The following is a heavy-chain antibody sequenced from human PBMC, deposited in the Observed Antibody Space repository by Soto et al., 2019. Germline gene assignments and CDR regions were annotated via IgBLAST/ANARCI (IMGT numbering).Heavy chain of an antibody. CDR1: GFTFSSYS. V-gene: IGHV3-21*01. CDR2: ISSSSSYI. J-gene: IGHJ5*02. D-gene: IGHD6-13*01. Sequence: RLSCAASGFTFSSYSMNWVRQAPGKGLEWVSSISSSSSYIYYADSVKGRFTISRDNVKNSLYLQMNSLRAEDTAVYYCARDRIAAAGTPGANWFDPWGQGTLVTVSS. CDR3: ARDRIAAAGTPGANWFDP.